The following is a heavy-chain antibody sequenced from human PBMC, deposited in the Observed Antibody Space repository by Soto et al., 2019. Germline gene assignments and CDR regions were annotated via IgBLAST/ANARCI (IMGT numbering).Heavy chain of an antibody. CDR2: IYYSGST. J-gene: IGHJ4*02. Sequence: PSETLSLTCTVSGGSISGYYWSWIRQPPGKGLEWIGYIYYSGSTNYNPSLESRVTISVDTSKNEFSLRLSSVTAADTAVYYCARHNYGSGSTYFDYWGQGTLVTVSS. D-gene: IGHD3-10*01. V-gene: IGHV4-59*08. CDR1: GGSISGYY. CDR3: ARHNYGSGSTYFDY.